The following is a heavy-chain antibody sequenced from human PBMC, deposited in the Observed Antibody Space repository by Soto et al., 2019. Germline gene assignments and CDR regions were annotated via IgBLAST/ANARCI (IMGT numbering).Heavy chain of an antibody. CDR2: INPNSGGT. D-gene: IGHD1-26*01. CDR1: GYTFTGYY. Sequence: ASVKVSCKASGYTFTGYYMHWVRQAPGKGLEWMGRINPNSGGTNYAQKFQGWVTMTRDTSISTAYMELSRLSPDDSAVYYCARGGASGSYAFDIWGQGTMVTVSS. J-gene: IGHJ3*02. V-gene: IGHV1-2*04. CDR3: ARGGASGSYAFDI.